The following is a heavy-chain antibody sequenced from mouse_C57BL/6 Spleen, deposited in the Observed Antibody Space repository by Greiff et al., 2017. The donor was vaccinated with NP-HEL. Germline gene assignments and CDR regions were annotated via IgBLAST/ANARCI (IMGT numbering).Heavy chain of an antibody. D-gene: IGHD1-1*02. CDR1: GYSFTGYY. J-gene: IGHJ1*03. V-gene: IGHV1-42*01. CDR2: INPSTGGT. CDR3: ARLYGEGYFDV. Sequence: VQLQQSGPELVKPGASVKISCKASGYSFTGYYMNWVKQSPEKSLEWIGEINPSTGGTTYNQKFKAKATLTVDKSSSTDYMQLKSLTSEDSAVYYCARLYGEGYFDVWGTGTTVTVSS.